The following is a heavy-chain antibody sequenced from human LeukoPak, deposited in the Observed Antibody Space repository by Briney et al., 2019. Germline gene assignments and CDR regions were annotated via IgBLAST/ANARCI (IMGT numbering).Heavy chain of an antibody. CDR1: GYSFTSYW. CDR2: IYPGDSDT. D-gene: IGHD5-24*01. Sequence: GESLEISCKGSGYSFTSYWIGWVRPLPGKGLEWMGIIYPGDSDTRYSPSFQGQVTISADKSISTAYLQWSSLKASDTALYYCARTVEMATSYSDYWGQGTLVTVSS. V-gene: IGHV5-51*01. J-gene: IGHJ4*02. CDR3: ARTVEMATSYSDY.